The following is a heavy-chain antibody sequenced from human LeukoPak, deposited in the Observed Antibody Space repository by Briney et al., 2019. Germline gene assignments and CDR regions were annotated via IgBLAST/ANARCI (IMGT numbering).Heavy chain of an antibody. CDR3: ARGAYQLLLGWFDP. CDR1: GGTFSSYA. CDR2: IIPIFGTA. Sequence: GASVKVSCKASGGTFSSYAISWVRQAPGQGLEWMGGIIPIFGTANYAQKFQGRVTITTDESTSTAYMELSSLRSEDTAVYYWARGAYQLLLGWFDPWGQGTLVTVSS. J-gene: IGHJ5*02. D-gene: IGHD2-2*01. V-gene: IGHV1-69*05.